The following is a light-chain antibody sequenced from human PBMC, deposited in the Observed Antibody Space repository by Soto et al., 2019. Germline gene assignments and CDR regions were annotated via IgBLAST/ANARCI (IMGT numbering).Light chain of an antibody. CDR2: LNSDGSH. Sequence: QPVLTQSPSASASLGASVKLTCTLSSGHSTYTIAWHQQQPDKGPRYLMKLNSDGSHSKGDGIPDRFSGSSSGAERYLTISSLQSEDGADYYCQTWGTGIQVFGGGTKLTVL. J-gene: IGLJ3*02. CDR1: SGHSTYT. CDR3: QTWGTGIQV. V-gene: IGLV4-69*01.